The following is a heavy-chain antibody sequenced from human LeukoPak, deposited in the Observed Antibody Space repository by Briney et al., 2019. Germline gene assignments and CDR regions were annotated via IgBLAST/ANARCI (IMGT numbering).Heavy chain of an antibody. D-gene: IGHD2-2*01. J-gene: IGHJ5*02. CDR1: GGSFSGYY. V-gene: IGHV4-34*01. Sequence: PSETLSLTCAVYGGSFSGYYWSWIRQPPGKGLEWIGEINHSGSTNYNPSLKSRVTISVDTSKNQFPLKLSSVTAADTAVYYCASESYCSSTSCHFGWFDPWGQGTLVTVSS. CDR2: INHSGST. CDR3: ASESYCSSTSCHFGWFDP.